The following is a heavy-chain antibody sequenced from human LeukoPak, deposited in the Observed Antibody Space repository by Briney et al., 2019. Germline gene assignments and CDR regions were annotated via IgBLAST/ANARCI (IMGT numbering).Heavy chain of an antibody. CDR1: ILSFSTFG. J-gene: IGHJ4*02. CDR2: IPYDGSDK. D-gene: IGHD4-17*01. V-gene: IGHV3-30*02. CDR3: AKGLGDYDDFRLGF. Sequence: PGGSLRLSCAASILSFSTFGFHWLRQAPGKGLEWVAFIPYDGSDKYYADSVKGRFTVSRDNSKNTLYLHTNSLRVEDTAVYYCAKGLGDYDDFRLGFWGQGTLVTVSS.